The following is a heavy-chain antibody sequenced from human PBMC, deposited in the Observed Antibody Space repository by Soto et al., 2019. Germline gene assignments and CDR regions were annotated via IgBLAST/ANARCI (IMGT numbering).Heavy chain of an antibody. J-gene: IGHJ4*02. CDR2: ITDSGGST. Sequence: PGGSLRLSCAASGFTFYNFALGWVRQAPGKGLEWVSAITDSGGSTYYADSVKGRFTISRDNSKNTLYLQMNSLRAEDTAAYYCAKDATRTSGWYHFDYWGQGSLVTVSS. CDR1: GFTFYNFA. D-gene: IGHD6-19*01. V-gene: IGHV3-23*01. CDR3: AKDATRTSGWYHFDY.